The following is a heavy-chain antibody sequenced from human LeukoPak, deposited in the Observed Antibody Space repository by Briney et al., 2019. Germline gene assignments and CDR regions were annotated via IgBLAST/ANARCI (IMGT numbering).Heavy chain of an antibody. V-gene: IGHV3-66*01. J-gene: IGHJ3*02. CDR2: IYSGGST. D-gene: IGHD3-9*01. Sequence: GGSLGLSCAASGFTVSSNYMSWVRQAPGKGLEWVSVIYSGGSTYYADSVKGRFTISRDNSKNTLYLQMNSLRAEDTAVYYCAKDRTGVYYDILTGSRARAFDIWGQGTMVTVSS. CDR3: AKDRTGVYYDILTGSRARAFDI. CDR1: GFTVSSNY.